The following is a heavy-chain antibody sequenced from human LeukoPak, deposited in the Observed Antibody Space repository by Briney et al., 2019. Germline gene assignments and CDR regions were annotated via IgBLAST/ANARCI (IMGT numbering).Heavy chain of an antibody. V-gene: IGHV3-23*01. Sequence: GGSLTLSCAASGFTFSSYAMSWVRQAPGKGLEWVSAISGSGGSTYYADSVKGRFTISRDNSKNTLYLQMNSLRAEDTAVYYCAKVAYCGGDCVRYFDLWGRGTLVTVSS. J-gene: IGHJ2*01. D-gene: IGHD2-21*02. CDR3: AKVAYCGGDCVRYFDL. CDR1: GFTFSSYA. CDR2: ISGSGGST.